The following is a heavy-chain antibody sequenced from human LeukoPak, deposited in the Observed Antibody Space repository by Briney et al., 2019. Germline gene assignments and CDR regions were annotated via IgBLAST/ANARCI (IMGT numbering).Heavy chain of an antibody. D-gene: IGHD2-15*01. V-gene: IGHV5-51*01. CDR1: GYSFTSHW. CDR3: ARHSSCSGGSCYDAFDY. J-gene: IGHJ4*02. CDR2: IYPGDSDT. Sequence: GESLKISCKGSGYSFTSHWIGWVRQMPGKGLEWMGIIYPGDSDTRYSPSFQGQVTISADKSISTAYLQWSSLKASDTAMYYCARHSSCSGGSCYDAFDYWGQGTLVTVSS.